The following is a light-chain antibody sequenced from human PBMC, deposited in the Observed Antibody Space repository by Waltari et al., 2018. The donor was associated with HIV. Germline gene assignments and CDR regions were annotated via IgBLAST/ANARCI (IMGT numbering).Light chain of an antibody. CDR1: SSDVGGFNY. CDR2: EVS. Sequence: QSALTQPASVSGSPGQSITISCTGTSSDVGGFNYVPWYQQHQGKAPKLMIYEVSNRPSGVSDRFSGSKSGNTASLTISGLQAADEGDYYCSSYTSSTILAFGEGTKLTVL. CDR3: SSYTSSTILA. V-gene: IGLV2-14*01. J-gene: IGLJ2*01.